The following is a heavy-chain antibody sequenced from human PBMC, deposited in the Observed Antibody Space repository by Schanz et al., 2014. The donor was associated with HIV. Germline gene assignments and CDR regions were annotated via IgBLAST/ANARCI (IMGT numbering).Heavy chain of an antibody. CDR2: ISKKGINK. D-gene: IGHD6-19*01. CDR1: GFTFDSYG. CDR3: ARDSSLAVADHWYLDL. J-gene: IGHJ2*01. Sequence: QVQLVGSGGGVVQPGRSLRLSWAGSGFTFDSYGINWVRQAPGKGLAGGPVISKKGINKYFGDSMKGRFTISRDNAKNFVYLQMNSLRDEDTAVYYCARDSSLAVADHWYLDLWGRGTLVTVSS. V-gene: IGHV3-30*03.